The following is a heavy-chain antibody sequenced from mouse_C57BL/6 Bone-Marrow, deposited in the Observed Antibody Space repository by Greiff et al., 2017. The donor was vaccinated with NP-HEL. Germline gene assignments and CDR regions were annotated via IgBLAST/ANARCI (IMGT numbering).Heavy chain of an antibody. Sequence: EVQLQESGPGLVKPSQSLSLTCSVTGYSITSGYYWNWIRQFPGNKLEWMGYISYDGSNNYNPSLKNRISITRDTSKNQFFLKLNSVTTEDTATYYCARERGSSLYYFDYWGQGTTLTVSS. CDR3: ARERGSSLYYFDY. CDR2: ISYDGSN. CDR1: GYSITSGYY. J-gene: IGHJ2*01. D-gene: IGHD1-1*01. V-gene: IGHV3-6*01.